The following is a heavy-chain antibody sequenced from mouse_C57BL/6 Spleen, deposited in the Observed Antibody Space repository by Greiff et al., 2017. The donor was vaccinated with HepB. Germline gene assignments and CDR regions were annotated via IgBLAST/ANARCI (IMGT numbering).Heavy chain of an antibody. CDR1: GFTFSSYA. CDR3: ARDGGVYDGYFDV. V-gene: IGHV5-4*01. J-gene: IGHJ1*03. CDR2: ISDGGSYT. D-gene: IGHD2-3*01. Sequence: EVMLVESGGGLVKPGGSLKLSCAASGFTFSSYAMSWVRQTPEKRLEWVATISDGGSYTYYPDNVKGRFTISRDNAKNNLYLQMSHLKSEDTAMYYCARDGGVYDGYFDVWGTGTTVTVSS.